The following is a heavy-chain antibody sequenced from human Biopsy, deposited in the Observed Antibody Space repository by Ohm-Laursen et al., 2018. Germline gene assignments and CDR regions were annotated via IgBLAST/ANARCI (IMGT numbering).Heavy chain of an antibody. D-gene: IGHD3-10*01. J-gene: IGHJ4*02. Sequence: SLRLSCTASRFTFEDYAMHWIRLTPGKGLEWVSGIDWNRGSIAYGDSVKGRFTISRDNGKNFLYLQMSSLRVEDTALYFCAKDKGAHINYGDLYYFDSWGPGTMVTVSA. CDR3: AKDKGAHINYGDLYYFDS. CDR1: RFTFEDYA. CDR2: IDWNRGSI. V-gene: IGHV3-9*01.